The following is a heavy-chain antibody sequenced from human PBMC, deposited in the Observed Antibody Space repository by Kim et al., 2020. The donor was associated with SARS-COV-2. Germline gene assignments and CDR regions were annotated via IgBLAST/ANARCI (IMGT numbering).Heavy chain of an antibody. D-gene: IGHD6-13*01. J-gene: IGHJ5*02. Sequence: AVSVKSRITINPDTSKNQFSLQLNSVTPEDTAVYYCARERSSSSYNWFDPWGQGTLVTVSS. CDR3: ARERSSSSYNWFDP. V-gene: IGHV6-1*01.